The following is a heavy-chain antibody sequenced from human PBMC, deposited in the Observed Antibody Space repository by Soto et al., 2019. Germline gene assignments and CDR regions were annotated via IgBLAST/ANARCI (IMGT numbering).Heavy chain of an antibody. Sequence: SETLSLTCTVSGGSISSYYWSWIRQPPGKGLEWIGYIYYSGSTNYNPSLKSRVTISVDTSKNQFSLKLSSVTAADTAVYYCAYGDYGGTFDYWGQGTLVTVSS. J-gene: IGHJ4*02. D-gene: IGHD4-17*01. CDR1: GGSISSYY. CDR3: AYGDYGGTFDY. V-gene: IGHV4-59*08. CDR2: IYYSGST.